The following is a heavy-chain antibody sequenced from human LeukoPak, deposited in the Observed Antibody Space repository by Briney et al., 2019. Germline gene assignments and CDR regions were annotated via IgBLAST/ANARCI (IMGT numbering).Heavy chain of an antibody. J-gene: IGHJ5*02. V-gene: IGHV4-59*01. CDR3: ARYGVPGHRWFDP. Sequence: SETLSLTCTVSGGSISRYYWSWIRQPPGKGLEWIGYIYYSGTTYYNPSLKSRVTISVDTSKNQFSLDLSSVTPADTAIYYCARYGVPGHRWFDPWGQVTLVTVSS. D-gene: IGHD4-17*01. CDR2: IYYSGTT. CDR1: GGSISRYY.